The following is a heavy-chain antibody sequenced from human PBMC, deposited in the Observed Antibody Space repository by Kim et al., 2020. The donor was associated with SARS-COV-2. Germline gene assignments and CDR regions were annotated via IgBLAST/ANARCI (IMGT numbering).Heavy chain of an antibody. CDR2: IIPLFGTA. Sequence: SVKVSCKASGGSFNNFGFSWVRQAPGQGLEWVGGIIPLFGTANYAQKFHGRVTVIKDESTSTVYMELTSLRSEDTAVYYCARDGIFGTRSSIDAFDMWG. D-gene: IGHD1-20*01. J-gene: IGHJ3*02. CDR1: GGSFNNFG. CDR3: ARDGIFGTRSSIDAFDM. V-gene: IGHV1-69*05.